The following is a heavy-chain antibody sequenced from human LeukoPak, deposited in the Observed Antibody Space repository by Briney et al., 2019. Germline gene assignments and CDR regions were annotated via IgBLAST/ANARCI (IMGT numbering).Heavy chain of an antibody. Sequence: GASVKVSCKASGYTFTGYYMHWVRQAPGQGLEWMGWINPNSGGTNYAQKFQGRVTMTRDTSISTAYMELSRLRSDDTAVYYCARETITMVRGVMGRIMDVWGKGTTVTISS. J-gene: IGHJ6*03. CDR2: INPNSGGT. CDR3: ARETITMVRGVMGRIMDV. V-gene: IGHV1-2*02. D-gene: IGHD3-10*01. CDR1: GYTFTGYY.